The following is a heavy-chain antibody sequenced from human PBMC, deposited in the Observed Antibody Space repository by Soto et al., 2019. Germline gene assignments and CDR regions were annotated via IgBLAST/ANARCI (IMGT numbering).Heavy chain of an antibody. CDR1: GGSISSYY. CDR3: ATRTSEFLGGSGSHSPTTYGMDV. CDR2: IYYSGST. J-gene: IGHJ6*02. Sequence: SETLSLTCTVSGGSISSYYWSWIRQPPGRGLEWIGYIYYSGSTNYNPSLKSRVTISVDTSKNQFSLKLSSVTAADTAVYYCATRTSEFLGGSGSHSPTTYGMDVWGQGTTVTVSS. D-gene: IGHD3-10*01. V-gene: IGHV4-59*12.